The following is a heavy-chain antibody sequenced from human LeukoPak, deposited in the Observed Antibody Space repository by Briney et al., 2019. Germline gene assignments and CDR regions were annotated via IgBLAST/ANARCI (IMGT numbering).Heavy chain of an antibody. Sequence: QSGGSLRLSCAASGFTFSSYAMSWVRQAPGKGLEWVSAISGSGGSTYYADSVKGRFTISRDNSKNTLYLQMNSLRAEDTAVYYCAKDIREEWTYDYWGQGTLVTVSS. CDR3: AKDIREEWTYDY. CDR2: ISGSGGST. V-gene: IGHV3-23*01. D-gene: IGHD3-3*01. CDR1: GFTFSSYA. J-gene: IGHJ4*02.